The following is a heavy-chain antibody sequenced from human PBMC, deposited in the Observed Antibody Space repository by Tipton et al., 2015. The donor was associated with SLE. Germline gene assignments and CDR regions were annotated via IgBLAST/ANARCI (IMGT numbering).Heavy chain of an antibody. CDR2: IYTSGST. CDR1: GGSISSGSYY. CDR3: ARDGYTHFLDY. V-gene: IGHV4-61*02. Sequence: LRLSCTVSGGSISSGSYYWSWIRQPAGKGLEWIGRIYTSGSTNYNPSLKSRVTISVDTSKNQFSLKLSSVTAADTAVYYCARDGYTHFLDYWGQGTLVTVSS. D-gene: IGHD5-18*01. J-gene: IGHJ4*02.